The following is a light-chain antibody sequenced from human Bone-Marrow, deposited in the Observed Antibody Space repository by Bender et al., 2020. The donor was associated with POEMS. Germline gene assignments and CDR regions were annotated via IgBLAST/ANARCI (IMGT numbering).Light chain of an antibody. Sequence: QSALTQPRSVSGSPGQSVTISCTGTSSDVGGYTYVSWYQHHPGKVPKLILFDVDNRPSGVPDRFSGSKSGNTASLTISGLQAEDEADYYCCSYAGRSILWVFGGGTQLTVL. CDR1: SSDVGGYTY. V-gene: IGLV2-11*01. CDR3: CSYAGRSILWV. CDR2: DVD. J-gene: IGLJ3*02.